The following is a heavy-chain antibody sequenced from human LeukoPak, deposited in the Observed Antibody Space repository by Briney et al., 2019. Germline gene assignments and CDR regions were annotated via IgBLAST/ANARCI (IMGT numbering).Heavy chain of an antibody. V-gene: IGHV1-2*06. J-gene: IGHJ3*02. Sequence: GASVKVSCKASGYTFTDYYMHYVRQAPGQGLEWMGRINPNSGVADYAQKFQGRVTMTRDTSISTAYMDLSSLKSDDTAVYYCARESWGRKDAFDIWGQGTMVTVSS. D-gene: IGHD3-16*01. CDR3: ARESWGRKDAFDI. CDR2: INPNSGVA. CDR1: GYTFTDYY.